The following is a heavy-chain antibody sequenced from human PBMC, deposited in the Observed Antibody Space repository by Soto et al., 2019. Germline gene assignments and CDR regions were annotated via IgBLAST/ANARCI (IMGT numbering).Heavy chain of an antibody. CDR2: IYYSGST. Sequence: SETLSLTCTVSGGSVSSGSYYWSWIRQPPGKGLEWIGYIYYSGSTNYNPSLKSRVTISVDTSKNQFSLKLSSVTAADTAVYYCARGTYCSGGSCYFDYWGQGTLVTV. CDR1: GGSVSSGSYY. J-gene: IGHJ4*02. CDR3: ARGTYCSGGSCYFDY. D-gene: IGHD2-15*01. V-gene: IGHV4-61*01.